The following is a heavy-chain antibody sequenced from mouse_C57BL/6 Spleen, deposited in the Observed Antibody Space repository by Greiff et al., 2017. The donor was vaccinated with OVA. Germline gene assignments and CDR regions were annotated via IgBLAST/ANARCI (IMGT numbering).Heavy chain of an antibody. V-gene: IGHV3-6*01. CDR1: GYSITSGYY. CDR2: ISYDGSY. Sequence: EVQLQESGPGLVKPSQSLSLTCSVTGYSITSGYYWNWIRQFPGKKLEWMGYISYDGSYNYNPSLKNRISISRDTSRNQFFLKLNAVTTEDTATYYCGGRDYDVGGFAYWGQGTLVTVSA. CDR3: GGRDYDVGGFAY. D-gene: IGHD2-4*01. J-gene: IGHJ3*01.